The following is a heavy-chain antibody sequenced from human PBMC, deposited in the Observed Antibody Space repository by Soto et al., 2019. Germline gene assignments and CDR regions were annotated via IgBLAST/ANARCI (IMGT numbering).Heavy chain of an antibody. CDR1: GYTFTSYD. CDR3: AGLTQDYAVA. V-gene: IGHV1-8*01. J-gene: IGHJ5*02. D-gene: IGHD3-16*01. CDR2: MNPNSGNT. Sequence: QVQLVQSGAEVKKAGASVKVSCKASGYTFTSYDINWVRLATGQGVEWMGWMNPNSGNTAYAQKCHGCVNMTRKNAIRQGYVETGRLRSEGKAVYYCAGLTQDYAVAWGQGTLVTVSS.